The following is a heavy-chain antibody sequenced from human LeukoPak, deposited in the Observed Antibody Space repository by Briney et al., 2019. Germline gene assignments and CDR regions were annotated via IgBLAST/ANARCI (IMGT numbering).Heavy chain of an antibody. V-gene: IGHV1-69*05. CDR2: IIPIFGTA. Sequence: ASVKVSCKASRGTFSSYAISWVRQAPGQGLAWMGRIIPIFGTANYAQKFQGRVTITTDESTSTAYMELSSLRSEDTAVYYCARGYCSGGSCPSDYWGQGTLVTVSS. CDR1: RGTFSSYA. J-gene: IGHJ4*02. D-gene: IGHD2-15*01. CDR3: ARGYCSGGSCPSDY.